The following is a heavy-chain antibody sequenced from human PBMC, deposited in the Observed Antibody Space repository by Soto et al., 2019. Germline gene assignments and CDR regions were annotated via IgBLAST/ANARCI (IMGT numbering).Heavy chain of an antibody. Sequence: QVQLQESGPGLVKPSQTLSLTCTVSGGSIITADYYWSWIRQPPGKGLEWIGYIHYRGNTFYNPSIKSRLSLPIDPSENQFSLKLTSVTAADTAVYFCASANWAYAFDTWGQGTLVAVSS. CDR3: ASANWAYAFDT. D-gene: IGHD2-15*01. J-gene: IGHJ3*02. V-gene: IGHV4-30-4*01. CDR2: IHYRGNT. CDR1: GGSIITADYY.